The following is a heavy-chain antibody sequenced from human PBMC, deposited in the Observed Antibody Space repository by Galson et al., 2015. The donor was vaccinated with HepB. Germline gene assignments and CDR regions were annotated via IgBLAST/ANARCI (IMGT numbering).Heavy chain of an antibody. Sequence: YWSWIRQPAGKGLEWIGRIYTSGSTNCNPSLKSRVTMSVDTSKNQFSLKLSSVTAADTAVYYCARDSYSRHAFDIWGQGTMVTVSS. CDR1: Y. V-gene: IGHV4-4*07. J-gene: IGHJ3*02. CDR3: ARDSYSRHAFDI. D-gene: IGHD6-13*01. CDR2: IYTSGST.